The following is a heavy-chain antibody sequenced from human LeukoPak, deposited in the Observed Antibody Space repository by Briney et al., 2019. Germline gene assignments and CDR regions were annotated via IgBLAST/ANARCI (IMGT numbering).Heavy chain of an antibody. D-gene: IGHD1-7*01. CDR2: ISGSGGSI. J-gene: IGHJ3*02. CDR1: GFTFRSYA. V-gene: IGHV3-23*01. CDR3: AKEWRGTTVAHAFDI. Sequence: GGSLRLSCAASGFTFRSYAMNWVRQAPGKGLEWVSGISGSGGSIYYADSVKAQFTISRDNTKNPLYLQMNSLRAEDTAVYYCAKEWRGTTVAHAFDIWGQGTMVTVSS.